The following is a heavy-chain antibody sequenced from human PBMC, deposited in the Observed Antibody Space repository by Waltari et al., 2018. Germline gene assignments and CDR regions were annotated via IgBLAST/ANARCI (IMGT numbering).Heavy chain of an antibody. Sequence: QVQLVQSGAEVKKPGASVKVSCKASGYTFTSYYMHWGRQAPGQGREWLGILNPSGVRTSYEQEYQSRVTITRNTSTSTVYMELSSLRSEDTAVYYCARAGAAGRRFDYWGQGTLVTVSS. D-gene: IGHD6-13*01. J-gene: IGHJ4*02. CDR2: LNPSGVRT. CDR1: GYTFTSYY. CDR3: ARAGAAGRRFDY. V-gene: IGHV1-46*01.